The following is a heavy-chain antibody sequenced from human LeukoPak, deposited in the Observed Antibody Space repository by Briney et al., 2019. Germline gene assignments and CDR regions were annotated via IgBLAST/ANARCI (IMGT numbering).Heavy chain of an antibody. CDR2: ISWNSGSI. CDR1: GFTFDDYV. D-gene: IGHD3-10*01. CDR3: AKTPLSYGSGSPTGY. J-gene: IGHJ4*02. Sequence: PGRSLRLSCAASGFTFDDYVIHWVRQAPGKGLEWVSGISWNSGSIGYVDSVKGRFTISRDNAKNSLYLQMNSLRAEDTAVYYCAKTPLSYGSGSPTGYWGQGTLVTVSS. V-gene: IGHV3-9*01.